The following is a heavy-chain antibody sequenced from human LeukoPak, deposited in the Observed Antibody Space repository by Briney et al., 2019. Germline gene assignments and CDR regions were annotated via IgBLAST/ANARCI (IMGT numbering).Heavy chain of an antibody. CDR3: ARDGSWSSISYSDY. D-gene: IGHD2-2*01. V-gene: IGHV1-2*02. CDR2: INPNSGDT. Sequence: GASVKVSCKASGYTFTGYYIHWVRQAPGQGLEWMGWINPNSGDTKYEQRFQGRVTMTRDTSIGTAYMELTRLRSDDAAVYFCARDGSWSSISYSDYWGQGTLVTVSS. J-gene: IGHJ4*02. CDR1: GYTFTGYY.